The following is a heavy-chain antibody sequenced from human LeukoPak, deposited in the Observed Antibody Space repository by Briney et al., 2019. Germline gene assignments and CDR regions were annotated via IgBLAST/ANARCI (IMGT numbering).Heavy chain of an antibody. CDR3: AKGTSGYCSSTSCHY. CDR1: GFTFSSYW. D-gene: IGHD2-2*01. J-gene: IGHJ4*02. V-gene: IGHV3-74*01. Sequence: GGSLRLSCAASGFTFSSYWMHWVRQAPGKGLVWVSRISTDGSSTTYADSVKGRFTISRDNAKNTLYLQMNSLRVEDTAVYYCAKGTSGYCSSTSCHYWGQGTLVTVSS. CDR2: ISTDGSST.